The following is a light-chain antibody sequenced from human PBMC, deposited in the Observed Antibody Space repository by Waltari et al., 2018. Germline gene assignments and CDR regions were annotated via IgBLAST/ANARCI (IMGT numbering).Light chain of an antibody. CDR3: QTWGTGIRV. CDR1: SGHSSYA. V-gene: IGLV4-69*01. Sequence: QLVLTQSPSASASLGASVKLTCTLSSGHSSYAIAWHQQQPAKGPRYLMKLNSDGSHSKGYGIPDRFSGSSSGAERYLTISSLQSEDEADYYCQTWGTGIRVFGGGTKLTVL. CDR2: LNSDGSH. J-gene: IGLJ3*02.